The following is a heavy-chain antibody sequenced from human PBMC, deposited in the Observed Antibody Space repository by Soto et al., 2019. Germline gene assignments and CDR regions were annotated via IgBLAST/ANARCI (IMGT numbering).Heavy chain of an antibody. V-gene: IGHV4-4*02. D-gene: IGHD6-6*01. Sequence: SETLSLTCAVSSGSISSSNWWSWVRQPPGKGLEWIGEIYHSGSTNYNPSLKSRVTISVDKSKNQFSLKLSSVTAADTAVYYCARVLSSSSGCFDPWGQGTLVTVSS. CDR2: IYHSGST. CDR1: SGSISSSNW. J-gene: IGHJ5*02. CDR3: ARVLSSSSGCFDP.